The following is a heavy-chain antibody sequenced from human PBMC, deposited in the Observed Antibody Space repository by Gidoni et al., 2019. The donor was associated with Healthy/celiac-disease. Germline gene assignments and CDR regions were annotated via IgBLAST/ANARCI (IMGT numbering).Heavy chain of an antibody. V-gene: IGHV4-34*01. D-gene: IGHD3-22*01. CDR1: GGSFSGYY. CDR3: ASTIYHDSSGYYFLRAFDI. CDR2: INHSGST. J-gene: IGHJ3*02. Sequence: QVQLQQWGAGLLKPSETLSLTCAVYGGSFSGYYWSWIRQPPGKGLEWIGEINHSGSTNYNPSLKSRVTISVDTSKNQFSLKLSSVTAADTAVYYCASTIYHDSSGYYFLRAFDIWGQGTMVTVSS.